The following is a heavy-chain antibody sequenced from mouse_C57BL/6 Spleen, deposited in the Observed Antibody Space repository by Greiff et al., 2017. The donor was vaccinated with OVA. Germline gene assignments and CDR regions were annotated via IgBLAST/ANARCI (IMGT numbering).Heavy chain of an antibody. D-gene: IGHD1-1*01. CDR2: ISDGGSYT. Sequence: EVQVVESGGGLVKPGGSLKLSCAASGFTFSSYAMSWVRQTPEKRLEWVATISDGGSYTYYPDNVKGRFTISRDNAKNNLYLQMSHLKSEDTAMYYCARDGHYGSSWYFDVWGTGTTVTVSS. J-gene: IGHJ1*03. CDR3: ARDGHYGSSWYFDV. CDR1: GFTFSSYA. V-gene: IGHV5-4*01.